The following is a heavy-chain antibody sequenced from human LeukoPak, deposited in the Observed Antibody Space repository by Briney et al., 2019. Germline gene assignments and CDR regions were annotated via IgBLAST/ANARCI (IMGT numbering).Heavy chain of an antibody. CDR2: IYYSRST. CDR3: ARRFTTMVRGGRYYFDY. J-gene: IGHJ4*02. D-gene: IGHD3-10*01. Sequence: PSETLSLTCTVSGGSISSYYWSWIRQPPGKGLEWIGYIYYSRSTNYNPSLKSRVTISVDTSKNQFSLKLSSVTAADTAVYYCARRFTTMVRGGRYYFDYWGQGTLVTVSS. CDR1: GGSISSYY. V-gene: IGHV4-59*12.